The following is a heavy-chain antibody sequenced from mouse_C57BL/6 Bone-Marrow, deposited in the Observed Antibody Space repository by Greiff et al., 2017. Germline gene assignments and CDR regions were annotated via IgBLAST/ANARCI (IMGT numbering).Heavy chain of an antibody. CDR3: ARERDWDGFAY. CDR1: GYAFSSYW. J-gene: IGHJ3*01. D-gene: IGHD4-1*01. V-gene: IGHV1-80*01. Sequence: LEESGAELVKPGASVKISCKASGYAFSSYWMNWVQQRPGKGLEWIGQIYPGDGDTNYNGKFKGKATLTADKSSSTAYMQLSSLTSQDSAVYFCARERDWDGFAYWGQGTLVTVSA. CDR2: IYPGDGDT.